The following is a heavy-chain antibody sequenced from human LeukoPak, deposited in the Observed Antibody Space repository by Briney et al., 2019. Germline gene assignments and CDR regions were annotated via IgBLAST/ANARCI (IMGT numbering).Heavy chain of an antibody. CDR3: AKDRPSSAYYYDSSGYAHLDY. D-gene: IGHD3-22*01. CDR2: IRYDGSNK. J-gene: IGHJ4*02. V-gene: IGHV3-30*02. Sequence: PGGSLRLSCAASGFTFSSYGMHWVRQAPGTGLEWVAFIRYDGSNKYYADSVKGRFTISRDNSKNTLYLQMNSLRAEDTAVYYCAKDRPSSAYYYDSSGYAHLDYWGQGTLVTVSS. CDR1: GFTFSSYG.